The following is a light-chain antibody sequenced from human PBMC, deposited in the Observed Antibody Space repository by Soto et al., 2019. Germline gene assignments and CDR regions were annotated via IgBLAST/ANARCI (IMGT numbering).Light chain of an antibody. Sequence: DIQMTQFPSSLSASAGDRVTITCRASQSISDYLNWYQKKPGKAPKLLIYGTSYLQSEVPSRFSGRGSGTDFTLTISSLQLEDFATYFCQQSYTTANTFGQGTRLEIK. J-gene: IGKJ2*01. CDR3: QQSYTTANT. V-gene: IGKV1-39*01. CDR1: QSISDY. CDR2: GTS.